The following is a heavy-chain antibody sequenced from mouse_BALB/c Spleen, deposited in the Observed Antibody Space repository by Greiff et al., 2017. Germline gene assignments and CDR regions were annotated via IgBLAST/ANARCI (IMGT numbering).Heavy chain of an antibody. Sequence: QVQLQQSGPGLVAPSQSLSITCTVSGFSLTSYGVHWVRQPPGKGLEWLGVIWAGGSTNYNSALMSRLSISKDNSKSQVFLKMNSLQTDDTAMYYCARALITTLRTVYFDYWGQGTTLTVSS. V-gene: IGHV2-9*02. CDR2: IWAGGST. CDR3: ARALITTLRTVYFDY. CDR1: GFSLTSYG. J-gene: IGHJ2*01. D-gene: IGHD2-4*01.